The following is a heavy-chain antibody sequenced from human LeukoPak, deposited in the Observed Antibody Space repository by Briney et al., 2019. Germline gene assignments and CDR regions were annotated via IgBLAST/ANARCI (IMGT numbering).Heavy chain of an antibody. CDR3: ARGDAYALNY. CDR1: GFTFSSYW. V-gene: IGHV3-74*01. J-gene: IGHJ4*02. CDR2: VNSDGSAT. Sequence: GGSLRLSCAASGFTFSSYWMHWVRQAPGKGLVWVSRVNSDGSATAYADSVKGRFTISRDNAKNTLFLQMSSLRAEDTAVYYCARGDAYALNYWGQGTLVTVSS. D-gene: IGHD2-2*01.